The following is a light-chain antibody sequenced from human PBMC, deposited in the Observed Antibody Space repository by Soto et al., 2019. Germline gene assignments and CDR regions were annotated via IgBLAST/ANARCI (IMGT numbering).Light chain of an antibody. Sequence: QAVLTQPASVSGSPGQSITISCTGTSSDVGGYNYVSWYQQQPGKAPKLMIYDVSNRPSGVSNRFSGSKSGNTASLTISGLQAEDEADYYCSSYTSSITLYVFGTGTKVTVL. CDR3: SSYTSSITLYV. V-gene: IGLV2-14*01. J-gene: IGLJ1*01. CDR1: SSDVGGYNY. CDR2: DVS.